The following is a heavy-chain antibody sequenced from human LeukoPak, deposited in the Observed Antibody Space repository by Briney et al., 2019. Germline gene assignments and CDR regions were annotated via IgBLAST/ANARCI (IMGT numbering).Heavy chain of an antibody. CDR1: GYTFTSYG. CDR2: ISAYNGNT. Sequence: GASVKVSCKASGYTFTSYGISWVRQAPGQGLEWMGWISAYNGNTNYAQKLQGRVTMTTDTSTSTAYMELRSLRSDDTAVYYCARKYSGLRLLTYYFDYWGQGTLVTVSS. D-gene: IGHD5-12*01. V-gene: IGHV1-18*01. J-gene: IGHJ4*02. CDR3: ARKYSGLRLLTYYFDY.